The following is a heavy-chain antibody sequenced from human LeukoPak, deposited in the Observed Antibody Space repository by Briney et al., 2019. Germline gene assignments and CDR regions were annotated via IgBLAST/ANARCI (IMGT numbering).Heavy chain of an antibody. D-gene: IGHD6-19*01. J-gene: IGHJ4*02. V-gene: IGHV3-21*01. CDR2: ISSSSSYI. CDR1: GFTFSSYS. Sequence: GGSLRLSCAASGFTFSSYSMNWVRQAPGKGLEWVSSISSSSSYIYYADSVKGRFTISRDNAKNSLYLQMNSLRAEDTAIYYCARDLGSYSSGWYMGFDYWGQGTLVTVSS. CDR3: ARDLGSYSSGWYMGFDY.